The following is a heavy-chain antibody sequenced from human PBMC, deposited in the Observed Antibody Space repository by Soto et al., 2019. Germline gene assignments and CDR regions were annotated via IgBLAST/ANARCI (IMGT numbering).Heavy chain of an antibody. D-gene: IGHD5-12*01. Sequence: GESLKISCTDSGYSFTSYWIGWVRQMPGKGLEWMGIIYPGDSDTRYSPSFQGQVTISADRSISTAYLQWSSLKASDTAMYYCASQEMATKNVDAFDIWGQGTMVTVSS. CDR2: IYPGDSDT. CDR1: GYSFTSYW. CDR3: ASQEMATKNVDAFDI. J-gene: IGHJ3*02. V-gene: IGHV5-51*01.